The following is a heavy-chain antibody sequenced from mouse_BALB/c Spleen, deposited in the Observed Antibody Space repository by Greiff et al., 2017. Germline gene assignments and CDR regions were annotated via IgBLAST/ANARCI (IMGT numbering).Heavy chain of an antibody. CDR1: GFNIKDYY. Sequence: EVQLQQSGAELVRPGALVKLSCKASGFNIKDYYMHWVKQRPEQGLEWIGWIDPENGNTIYDPKFQGKASITADTSSNTAYLQLSCLTSEDTAVYYCASYYDYDRWYVDVWGAGTTVTVSS. D-gene: IGHD2-4*01. V-gene: IGHV14-1*02. CDR3: ASYYDYDRWYVDV. J-gene: IGHJ1*01. CDR2: IDPENGNT.